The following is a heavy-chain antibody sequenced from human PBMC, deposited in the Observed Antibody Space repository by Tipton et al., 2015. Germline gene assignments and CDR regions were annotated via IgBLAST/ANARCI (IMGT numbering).Heavy chain of an antibody. D-gene: IGHD3-16*01. J-gene: IGHJ5*02. CDR3: ATVLGTFFPA. Sequence: SLRLSCAASGLGVSGNSMSWVRQPPGKRLEWVSLINVDGATYYADSVKGRFTISKDTSKKSLYLQMGSLRADDSALYYCATVLGTFFPAWGQGCMVTVSS. CDR1: GLGVSGNS. CDR2: INVDGAT. V-gene: IGHV3-53*01.